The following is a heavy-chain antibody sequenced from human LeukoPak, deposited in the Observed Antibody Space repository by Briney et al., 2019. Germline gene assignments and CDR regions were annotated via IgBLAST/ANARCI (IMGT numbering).Heavy chain of an antibody. V-gene: IGHV4-4*09. CDR3: ARLGSYHDF. J-gene: IGHJ4*02. Sequence: SETLPLTCTVAGASISNYYWSWIRQTPEKGLEWMGHIHSSGGSSYYPSLKSRLTLSIDTSRNQLSLKLPSVTAADTAVYFCARLGSYHDFWGQGALVTVSS. CDR1: GASISNYY. CDR2: IHSSGGS. D-gene: IGHD1-26*01.